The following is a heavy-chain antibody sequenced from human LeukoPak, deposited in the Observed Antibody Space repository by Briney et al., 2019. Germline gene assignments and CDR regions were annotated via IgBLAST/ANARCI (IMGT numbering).Heavy chain of an antibody. J-gene: IGHJ4*02. V-gene: IGHV4-59*01. CDR3: ARGAMATIID. Sequence: SETLSLTCTVSGGSISSYYWSWIRQPPGKGLEWIGYIYYSGSTNYNPSLKSRVTISVDTSKNQFSLKLSSVTAADTAVYYCARGAMATIIDWGQGTLVTVSS. CDR1: GGSISSYY. D-gene: IGHD5-24*01. CDR2: IYYSGST.